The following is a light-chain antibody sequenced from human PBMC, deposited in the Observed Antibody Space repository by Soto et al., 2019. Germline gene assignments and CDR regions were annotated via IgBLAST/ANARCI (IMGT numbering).Light chain of an antibody. CDR2: KVS. Sequence: DVVMTQSPLSLPVTLGQPASISCKSSQSLVSSDGNTYLHWFQQRPGQSPRRLIYKVSDRDSGVPDRFSGSGSGTDFTLKISRGEAEDVGVYYCVQATHGPPWTFGQGTKVEIK. CDR1: QSLVSSDGNTY. CDR3: VQATHGPPWT. J-gene: IGKJ1*01. V-gene: IGKV2-30*01.